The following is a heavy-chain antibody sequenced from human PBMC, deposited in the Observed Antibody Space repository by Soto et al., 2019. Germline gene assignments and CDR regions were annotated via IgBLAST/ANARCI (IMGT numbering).Heavy chain of an antibody. CDR3: AREEIMYYYDSSGPFDY. D-gene: IGHD3-22*01. CDR2: ISNSGGFT. CDR1: GFTFSDFY. V-gene: IGHV3-11*06. Sequence: PGGSLRLSCAASGFTFSDFYMTWIRQAPGKGLEWVSYISNSGGFTNYADSVRGRFTISRDNAKNSLYLQMNSLRAEDTAVYYFAREEIMYYYDSSGPFDYWGQGTLVTVSS. J-gene: IGHJ4*02.